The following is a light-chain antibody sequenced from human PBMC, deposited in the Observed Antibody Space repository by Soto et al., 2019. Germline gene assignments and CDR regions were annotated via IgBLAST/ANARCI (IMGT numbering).Light chain of an antibody. CDR3: QQYNSYSPLT. Sequence: EIVLTQSPATLSVSPGERATLSCRASQSVDKHLHWYQQKLGQAPRLLIYGASTRATGIPARFSGSGSGTEFTLTIDSLQSEDFATYYCQQYNSYSPLTFGGGTKVEIK. CDR1: QSVDKH. V-gene: IGKV3-15*01. J-gene: IGKJ4*01. CDR2: GAS.